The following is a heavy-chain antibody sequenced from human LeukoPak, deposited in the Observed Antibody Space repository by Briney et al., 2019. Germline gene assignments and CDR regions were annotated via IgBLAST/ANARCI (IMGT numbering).Heavy chain of an antibody. D-gene: IGHD5-18*01. J-gene: IGHJ4*02. CDR3: ARDGYSYGYSFDY. CDR1: GGSFSGYY. V-gene: IGHV4-34*01. CDR2: INHSGST. Sequence: SETLSLTRAVYGGSFSGYYWSWIRQPPGKGLEWIGEINHSGSTNYNPSLKSRVTISVDTSKNQFSLKLSSVTAADTAVYYCARDGYSYGYSFDYWGQGTLVTVSS.